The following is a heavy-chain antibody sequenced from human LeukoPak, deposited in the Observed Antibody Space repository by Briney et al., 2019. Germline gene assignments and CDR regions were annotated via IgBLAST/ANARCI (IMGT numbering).Heavy chain of an antibody. J-gene: IGHJ4*02. CDR3: ARIVYDSSGYIDY. V-gene: IGHV3-11*06. CDR2: ISSSSSYT. D-gene: IGHD3-22*01. Sequence: GGSLRLSCAASGFTFSDYYMSWIRQAPGKGLEWVSYISSSSSYTNYADSVKGRFTISRDNAKKSLYLQMNSLRDEDTAVYYCARIVYDSSGYIDYWGQGTLVTVSS. CDR1: GFTFSDYY.